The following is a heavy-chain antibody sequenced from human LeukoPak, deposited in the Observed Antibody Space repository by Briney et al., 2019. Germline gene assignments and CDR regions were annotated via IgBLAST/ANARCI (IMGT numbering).Heavy chain of an antibody. CDR2: FDPEDGET. CDR3: ARGTADSSSWYPVYYYYGMDV. Sequence: ASVKVSCKVSGYTLTELSMHWVRQAPGEGLEWMGGFDPEDGETIYAQKFQGRVTMTRNTSISTAYMELSSLRSEDTAVYYCARGTADSSSWYPVYYYYGMDVWGQGTTVTVSS. CDR1: GYTLTELS. D-gene: IGHD6-13*01. J-gene: IGHJ6*02. V-gene: IGHV1-24*01.